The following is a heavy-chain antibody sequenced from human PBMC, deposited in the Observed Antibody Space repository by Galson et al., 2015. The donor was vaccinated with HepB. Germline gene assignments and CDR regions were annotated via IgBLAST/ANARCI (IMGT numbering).Heavy chain of an antibody. CDR3: ARPISQAYDI. J-gene: IGHJ3*02. D-gene: IGHD3-3*02. CDR2: IYYDGSA. Sequence: ETLSLTCTVSGGSISSDGFYWDWIRQPPGKGLEWIGNIYYDGSAHYNPSLKSRVIISLDTSKNQFFLKVTSVTAADTAVYYCARPISQAYDIWGQGTMVTVSS. CDR1: GGSISSDGFY. V-gene: IGHV4-39*01.